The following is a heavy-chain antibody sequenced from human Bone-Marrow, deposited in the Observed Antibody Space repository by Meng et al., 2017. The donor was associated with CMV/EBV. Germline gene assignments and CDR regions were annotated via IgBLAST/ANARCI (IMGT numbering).Heavy chain of an antibody. CDR3: VHEVRRRQLGY. CDR1: GFSLSTSEVG. CDR2: IYWTDDK. Sequence: SGPTLVKPTQTLTLTCTFSGFSLSTSEVGVGWVRQPPGKALEWLALIYWTDDKRYSPSLKSRLSIIKDTSKNQVVLTMTNMDPVDTATYYCVHEVRRRQLGYWGQGTLVTVSS. D-gene: IGHD5-24*01. J-gene: IGHJ4*02. V-gene: IGHV2-5*01.